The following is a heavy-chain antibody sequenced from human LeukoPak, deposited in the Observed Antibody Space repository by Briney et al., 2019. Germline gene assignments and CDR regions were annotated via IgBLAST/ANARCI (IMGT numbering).Heavy chain of an antibody. CDR1: GYTFTSYY. J-gene: IGHJ4*02. Sequence: ASVKVSCKASGYTFTSYYMHWVRQAPGQGLEWMGIINPSGGSTSYAQKFQGRVTMTRDTSTSTVYMELSSLRSGDTAVYYCARDPPHSGYDYGFDYWGQGTLVTVSS. D-gene: IGHD5-12*01. CDR2: INPSGGST. V-gene: IGHV1-46*01. CDR3: ARDPPHSGYDYGFDY.